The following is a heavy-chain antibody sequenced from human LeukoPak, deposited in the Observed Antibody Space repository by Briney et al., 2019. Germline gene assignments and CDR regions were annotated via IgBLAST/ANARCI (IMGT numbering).Heavy chain of an antibody. Sequence: PGGSLRLSCAASGVTLSSYSINWVRQAPGKGLEWVSHISLSSSTNYYADSVKGRFNISRDNARNLVYLQMNSLRDDDTAVYYCSTAKFDYWGQGTLVTVSP. CDR2: ISLSSSTN. J-gene: IGHJ4*02. V-gene: IGHV3-48*02. CDR3: STAKFDY. CDR1: GVTLSSYS.